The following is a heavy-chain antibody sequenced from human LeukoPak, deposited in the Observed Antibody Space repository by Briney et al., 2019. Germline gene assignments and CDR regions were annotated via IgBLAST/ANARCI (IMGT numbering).Heavy chain of an antibody. D-gene: IGHD6-19*01. CDR2: ISYDGSNK. Sequence: GGSQRLSCAASGFTFSSYAMHWVRRAPGKGLEWVAVISYDGSNKYYADSVKGRFTISRDNSKNTLYLQMNSLRAEDTAVYYCARWYSSGWSFDYWGQGTLVTVSS. CDR3: ARWYSSGWSFDY. CDR1: GFTFSSYA. V-gene: IGHV3-30-3*01. J-gene: IGHJ4*02.